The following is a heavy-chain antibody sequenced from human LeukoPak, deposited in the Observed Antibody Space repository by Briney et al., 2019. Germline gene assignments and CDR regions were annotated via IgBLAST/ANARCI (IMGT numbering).Heavy chain of an antibody. Sequence: GESLKISCKGSGYSFTSYWIGWVRQMPGKGLEWMGVIYPGDSKTNYSPSFQGQVTISADKSFSTAFLQWRSLKSSDSATYYCARGGGGYDTTGYQEYYDYYYMDVWGTGPTVTVSS. D-gene: IGHD3-22*01. CDR2: IYPGDSKT. V-gene: IGHV5-51*01. CDR3: ARGGGGYDTTGYQEYYDYYYMDV. CDR1: GYSFTSYW. J-gene: IGHJ6*03.